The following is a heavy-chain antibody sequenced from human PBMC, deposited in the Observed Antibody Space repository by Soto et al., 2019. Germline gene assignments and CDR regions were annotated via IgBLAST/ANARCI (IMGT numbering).Heavy chain of an antibody. CDR1: GFSFSSYG. J-gene: IGHJ4*02. V-gene: IGHV3-30*03. CDR2: RSYDGTNK. Sequence: PGGSLRLSCAASGFSFSSYGMHWVRQAPGKGLEWVGVRSYDGTNKDYADSGKGRGTISRDNAEKSVYLEMDSLRAQDTALYYCARDVDADFRTDFAYWGRGTLVTVTS. D-gene: IGHD4-17*01. CDR3: ARDVDADFRTDFAY.